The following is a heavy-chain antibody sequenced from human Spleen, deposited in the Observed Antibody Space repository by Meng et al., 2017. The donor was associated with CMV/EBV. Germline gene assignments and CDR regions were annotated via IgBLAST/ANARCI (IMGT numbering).Heavy chain of an antibody. CDR2: MDGYTK. Sequence: GESLKISCAASGFTFSSYGMHWVRQAPGKGLEWVAVMDGYTKLHVDSVKGRFTISRDDFKSTLYLQMDSLRVEDTAVYFCARDPQKGSPDYFDLWGQGVLVTVSS. J-gene: IGHJ4*02. V-gene: IGHV3-33*01. D-gene: IGHD3-10*01. CDR1: GFTFSSYG. CDR3: ARDPQKGSPDYFDL.